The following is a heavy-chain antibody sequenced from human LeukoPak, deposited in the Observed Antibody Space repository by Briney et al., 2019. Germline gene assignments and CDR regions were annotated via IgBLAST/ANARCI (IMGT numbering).Heavy chain of an antibody. CDR2: ISGSGGST. CDR3: AKGKFSSSSNYFDY. J-gene: IGHJ4*02. Sequence: GGSLRLSCAASGFTFSSYAMSWVRQAPGKGLEWVSAISGSGGSTYYTDSVKGRFTIPRDNSKNTLYLQMNSLRAEDTAVYYCAKGKFSSSSNYFDYWGQGTLVTVSS. CDR1: GFTFSSYA. V-gene: IGHV3-23*01. D-gene: IGHD6-6*01.